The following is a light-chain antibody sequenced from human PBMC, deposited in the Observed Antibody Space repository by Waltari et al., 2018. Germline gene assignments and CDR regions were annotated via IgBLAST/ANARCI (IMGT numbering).Light chain of an antibody. CDR3: QACDSASAVV. J-gene: IGLJ2*01. CDR1: KLESKY. CDR2: KDS. Sequence: SDELTQPPSLSVSPGQPASITDSGAKLESKYVCWYKQRPGHSPLLVNDKDSRRPSGIPERFSGSNSGNTATLTVSGTQAMDEADYYCQACDSASAVVFGGGTKLIVL. V-gene: IGLV3-1*01.